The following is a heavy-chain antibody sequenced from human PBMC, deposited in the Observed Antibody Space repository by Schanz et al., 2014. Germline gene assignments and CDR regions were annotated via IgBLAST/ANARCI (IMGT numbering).Heavy chain of an antibody. CDR3: ARDGYSVVVISPTESFDI. V-gene: IGHV3-74*01. CDR1: GFTFSSHW. CDR2: INSVGSNT. D-gene: IGHD2-21*01. Sequence: EMQLLESGGGLIQPGGSLRLSCAASGFTFSSHWMHWVRQDPGKGLVWVARINSVGSNTDYADSVTGRFTISRDNAKNTLYLQMNTLRAEDTAVYYCARDGYSVVVISPTESFDIWGQGTMVTVSP. J-gene: IGHJ3*02.